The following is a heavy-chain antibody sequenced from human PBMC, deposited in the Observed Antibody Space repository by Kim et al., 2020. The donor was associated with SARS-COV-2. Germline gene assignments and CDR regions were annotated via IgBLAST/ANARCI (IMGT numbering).Heavy chain of an antibody. CDR1: GFTFSSYS. J-gene: IGHJ5*02. CDR3: ARDPLGGCGGDCYSGSFDP. D-gene: IGHD2-21*02. Sequence: GGSLRLSCAASGFTFSSYSMNWVRQAPGKGLEWVSYISSSSSTIYYADAVTGRFTISSDNAKNSRYLQMNSLRDEDTAVDYCARDPLGGCGGDCYSGSFDPWGQGTLVTVSS. CDR2: ISSSSSTI. V-gene: IGHV3-48*02.